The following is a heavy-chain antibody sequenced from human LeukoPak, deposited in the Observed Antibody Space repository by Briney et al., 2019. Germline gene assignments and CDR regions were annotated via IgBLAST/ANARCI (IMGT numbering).Heavy chain of an antibody. V-gene: IGHV1-2*02. D-gene: IGHD3-22*01. CDR1: GYTFTGYY. Sequence: ASVTVSCVATGYTFTGYYMRWVRQAPGQGLEWMGWINPNSGGTNYAQKFQGRVTMTRDTSISTAYMELSRLRSDDTAVYYCARSFGADSGYHANSYWGQGTVTPVSS. CDR3: ARSFGADSGYHANSY. CDR2: INPNSGGT. J-gene: IGHJ4*02.